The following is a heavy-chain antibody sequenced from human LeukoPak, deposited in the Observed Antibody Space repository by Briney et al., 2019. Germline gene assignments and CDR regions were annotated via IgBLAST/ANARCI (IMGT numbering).Heavy chain of an antibody. V-gene: IGHV3-11*01. Sequence: PGGSLRLSCAASGFTFRDYYMNWIRQAPGKGLEWVSSISGGSRTINYADSVKGRFTTSRDNAKNSLFLQVNSLRAEDTAVYYCARAGQSDYWGQGTLVTVSS. CDR2: ISGGSRTI. J-gene: IGHJ4*02. CDR3: ARAGQSDY. CDR1: GFTFRDYY.